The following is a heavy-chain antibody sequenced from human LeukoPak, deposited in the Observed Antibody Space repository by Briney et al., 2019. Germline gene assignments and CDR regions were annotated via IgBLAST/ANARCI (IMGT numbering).Heavy chain of an antibody. CDR3: ARGRWYYYDSSGYYDGGVDY. Sequence: PSETLSLTCTVSGGSISSYYWSWIRQPPGKGLEWIGYIYYSGSTNYNPSLKSRVTISVDTSKNQFSLKLSSVTAADTAVYYCARGRWYYYDSSGYYDGGVDYWGQGTLVTVSS. V-gene: IGHV4-59*01. J-gene: IGHJ4*02. CDR1: GGSISSYY. CDR2: IYYSGST. D-gene: IGHD3-22*01.